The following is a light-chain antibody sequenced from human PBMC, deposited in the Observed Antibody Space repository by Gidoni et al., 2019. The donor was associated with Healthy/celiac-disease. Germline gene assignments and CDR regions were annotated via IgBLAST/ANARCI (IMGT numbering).Light chain of an antibody. CDR2: DAS. V-gene: IGKV3-11*01. J-gene: IGKJ4*01. CDR1: QSVSRY. Sequence: EIVLTHSPATLSLSPGDRATLSCRASQSVSRYLAWYQQKPGQAPRLLIYDASNRATGIPARFSGSGSGTDVTLTISSLEHEDFAVYYCQQRSNWPHFGGGTKVEIK. CDR3: QQRSNWPH.